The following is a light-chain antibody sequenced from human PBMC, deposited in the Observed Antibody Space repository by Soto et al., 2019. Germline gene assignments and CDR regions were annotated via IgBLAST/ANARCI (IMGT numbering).Light chain of an antibody. V-gene: IGKV1-33*01. CDR1: QDISNY. Sequence: DIQLTQSPSSLTASVGDRVTITCQASQDISNYLNWYQQKPGKAPELLINDASNLEMGVPSRFSGVGSGTDFTFTISRLQPEDIATYYCQQYENLPTFGQGTRLEIK. CDR2: DAS. CDR3: QQYENLPT. J-gene: IGKJ5*01.